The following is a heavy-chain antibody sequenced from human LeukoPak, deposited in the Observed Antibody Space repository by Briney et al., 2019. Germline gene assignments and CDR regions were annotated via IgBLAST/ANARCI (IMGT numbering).Heavy chain of an antibody. CDR3: TRGSRSMASSGYYFDY. V-gene: IGHV3-49*04. J-gene: IGHJ4*02. CDR2: IRSKAYGGNT. D-gene: IGHD3-22*01. Sequence: AGGSLRLSCTASGFTFGDYAMSWVRQAPGKGLEWVGFIRSKAYGGNTEYAASVKGRFTISRDDSKNIAYLQMNSLKPEDTAVYYCTRGSRSMASSGYYFDYWGQGTLVTVSS. CDR1: GFTFGDYA.